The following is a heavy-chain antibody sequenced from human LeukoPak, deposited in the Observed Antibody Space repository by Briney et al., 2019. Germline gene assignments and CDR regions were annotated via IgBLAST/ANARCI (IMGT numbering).Heavy chain of an antibody. J-gene: IGHJ4*02. CDR1: GGSISSGSYY. Sequence: SQALSLTCTVSGGSISSGSYYWSWIRQPAGKGLEWIGRIYTSGSTYYNPSLKSRVTISVDTSKNQFSLKLSSVTAADTAVYYCARNMVRGVKASDYWGQGTLVTVSS. V-gene: IGHV4-61*02. CDR3: ARNMVRGVKASDY. CDR2: IYTSGST. D-gene: IGHD3-10*01.